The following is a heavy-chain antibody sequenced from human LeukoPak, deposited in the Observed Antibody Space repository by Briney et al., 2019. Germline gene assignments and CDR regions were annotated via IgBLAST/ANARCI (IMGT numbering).Heavy chain of an antibody. Sequence: GSLRLSCAASGFTFSSYRSWIRQPPGKRLEWIGYIYYSGSTNYNPSLKSRVTISVDTSKNQFSLKLSSVTAADTAVYYCARDRSLVTGTYYYYYGMDVWGQGTTVTVSS. V-gene: IGHV4-59*01. CDR1: GFTFSSY. CDR3: ARDRSLVTGTYYYYYGMDV. D-gene: IGHD1-20*01. CDR2: IYYSGST. J-gene: IGHJ6*02.